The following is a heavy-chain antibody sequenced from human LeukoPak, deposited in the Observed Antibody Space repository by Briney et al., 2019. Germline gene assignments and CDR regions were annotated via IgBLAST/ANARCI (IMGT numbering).Heavy chain of an antibody. J-gene: IGHJ3*02. V-gene: IGHV3-11*01. CDR3: ARDYDSSGTDAFDI. Sequence: AGGSLRLSCAASGFIFSDYYMSWIRQAPGKGLEWVSYISSSGSTMYYTDFVKGRFTISRDNAKDSLYLQMNSLRAEDTAVYYCARDYDSSGTDAFDIWGQGTMVTVSS. CDR2: ISSSGSTM. CDR1: GFIFSDYY. D-gene: IGHD3-22*01.